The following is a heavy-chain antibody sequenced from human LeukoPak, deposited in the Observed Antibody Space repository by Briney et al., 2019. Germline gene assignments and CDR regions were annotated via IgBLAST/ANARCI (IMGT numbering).Heavy chain of an antibody. Sequence: ASVKVSCKASGYTFTSYAMHWVRQAPGQRLEWMGWINAGNGNTKYSQKFQGRVTITRDTSASTAYMELSSLRSEDTAVYYCARGASQPLNYYGSGSYYLGDWGQGTLVTVSS. J-gene: IGHJ4*02. V-gene: IGHV1-3*01. D-gene: IGHD3-10*01. CDR3: ARGASQPLNYYGSGSYYLGD. CDR1: GYTFTSYA. CDR2: INAGNGNT.